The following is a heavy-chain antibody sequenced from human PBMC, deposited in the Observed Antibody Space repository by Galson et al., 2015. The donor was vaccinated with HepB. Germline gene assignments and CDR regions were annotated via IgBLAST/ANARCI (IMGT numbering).Heavy chain of an antibody. V-gene: IGHV3-30*18. CDR2: ISYDGSNK. CDR1: GFTFSSYG. J-gene: IGHJ3*02. D-gene: IGHD3-16*01. CDR3: AKTSTGLAYDAFDI. Sequence: SLRLSCAASGFTFSSYGMHWVRQAPGRGLEWVAVISYDGSNKYYADSVKGRFTISRDNSKNTLYLQMNSLRAEDTAVYYCAKTSTGLAYDAFDIWGQGTMVTVSS.